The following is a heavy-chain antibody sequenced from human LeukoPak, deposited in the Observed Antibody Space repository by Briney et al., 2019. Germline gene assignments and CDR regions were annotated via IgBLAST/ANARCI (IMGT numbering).Heavy chain of an antibody. CDR2: IWFDGSNK. CDR1: GLTFSSSG. J-gene: IGHJ4*02. D-gene: IGHD1-1*01. V-gene: IGHV3-33*01. Sequence: GGSLRLSCTASGLTFSSSGMHWVRQAPGKGLEWVGLIWFDGSNKYYADSVKGRFTISRDNSKNTLYQQMNSLRAEDTAVYYCARDRGTTSIDHWGQGTLVTVSS. CDR3: ARDRGTTSIDH.